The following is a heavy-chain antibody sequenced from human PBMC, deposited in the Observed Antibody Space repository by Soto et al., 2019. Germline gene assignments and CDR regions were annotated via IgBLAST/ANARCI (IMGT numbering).Heavy chain of an antibody. D-gene: IGHD6-13*01. CDR2: ISSSSSTI. CDR3: ARDPATSSSWSSEYFQH. V-gene: IGHV3-48*02. J-gene: IGHJ1*01. Sequence: GGSLRLSCAASGFTFSSYSMNWVRQAPGKGLEWVSYISSSSSTIYYADSVKGRFTISRDNAKNSLYLQMNSLRDEDTAVYYCARDPATSSSWSSEYFQHWGQGTLVTVSS. CDR1: GFTFSSYS.